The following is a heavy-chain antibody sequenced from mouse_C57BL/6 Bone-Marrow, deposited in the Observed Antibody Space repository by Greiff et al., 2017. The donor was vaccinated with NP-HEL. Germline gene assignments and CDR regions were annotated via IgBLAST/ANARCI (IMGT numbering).Heavy chain of an antibody. CDR3: ERRSYYGPFAY. CDR1: GYTFTSYG. D-gene: IGHD1-1*01. CDR2: IYPRSGNT. J-gene: IGHJ3*01. V-gene: IGHV1-81*01. Sequence: VMLVESGAELARPGASVKLSCKASGYTFTSYGISWVKQRPGQGLEWIGEIYPRSGNTYYNEKFKGKATLTADKSSSTAYMELRSLTSEDSAVYFCERRSYYGPFAYWGQGTLVTVSA.